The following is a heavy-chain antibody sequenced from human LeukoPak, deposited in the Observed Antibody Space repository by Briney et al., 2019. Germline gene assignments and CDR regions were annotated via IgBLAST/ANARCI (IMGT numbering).Heavy chain of an antibody. Sequence: SETLSLTCTVSGGSISSYYWSWIRQPPGKGLEWIGYIYYSGSTNYKPSLKSRVTISVDTSKNQFSLKLSSVTAADTAVYYCARIKGGNSGTGVFDYWGQGTLVTVSS. CDR3: ARIKGGNSGTGVFDY. D-gene: IGHD4-23*01. CDR2: IYYSGST. V-gene: IGHV4-59*08. CDR1: GGSISSYY. J-gene: IGHJ4*02.